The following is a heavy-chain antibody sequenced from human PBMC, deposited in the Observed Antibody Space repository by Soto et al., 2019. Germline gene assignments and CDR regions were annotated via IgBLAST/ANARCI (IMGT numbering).Heavy chain of an antibody. CDR1: GDSVYSNSAA. CDR2: TYYRSKWYN. CDR3: ARGGYSSSWYRTVTQVYFDY. D-gene: IGHD6-13*01. Sequence: SQTLSLTCAISGDSVYSNSAAWNWIRQSPSRGLEWLGRTYYRSKWYNDYAVSVKSRITINPDTSKNQFSLQLNSVTPEDTAVYYCARGGYSSSWYRTVTQVYFDYWGQGTLDTVSS. V-gene: IGHV6-1*01. J-gene: IGHJ4*02.